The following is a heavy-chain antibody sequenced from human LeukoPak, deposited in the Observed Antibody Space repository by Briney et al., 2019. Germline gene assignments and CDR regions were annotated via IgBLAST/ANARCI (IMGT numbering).Heavy chain of an antibody. CDR3: ARDAYPHYGDSYYFDY. V-gene: IGHV4-31*03. Sequence: SETLSLTCTVSGGSISSGGYYWSWIRQHPGTGLEWIGYIYYGGSTYYNPSLKSRVTISVDTSKNQFSLKLSSVTAADTAVYYCARDAYPHYGDSYYFDYWGQGALVTVSS. CDR2: IYYGGST. J-gene: IGHJ4*02. CDR1: GGSISSGGYY. D-gene: IGHD4-17*01.